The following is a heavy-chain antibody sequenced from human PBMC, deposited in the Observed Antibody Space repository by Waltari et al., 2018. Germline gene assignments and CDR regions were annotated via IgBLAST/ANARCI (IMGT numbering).Heavy chain of an antibody. D-gene: IGHD1-26*01. CDR2: FIPNFGTA. J-gene: IGHJ4*02. Sequence: QVQLVQSGAEVKKHGSSVKVSCKASGGTFSSYAIRWVRQATGQGLGWMGWFIPNFGTANCAQKFHGRVTINTEESTSTAYMELSSLRSEDTAVYYCAREAGRYSGSYLFDYWGQGTLVTVSS. CDR1: GGTFSSYA. CDR3: AREAGRYSGSYLFDY. V-gene: IGHV1-69*05.